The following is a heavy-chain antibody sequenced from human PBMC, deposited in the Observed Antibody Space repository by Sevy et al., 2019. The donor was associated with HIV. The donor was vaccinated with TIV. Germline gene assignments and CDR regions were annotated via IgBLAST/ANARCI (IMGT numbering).Heavy chain of an antibody. J-gene: IGHJ5*02. CDR1: GFSFSFHG. CDR2: IWHDGSKK. Sequence: GGSLRLSCAASGFSFSFHGMHWVRQAPGKGLEWVAFIWHDGSKKNFAHSVKGRFTISRDNSKNTLFLQMNSVSVEDTAVYYCARETDNSARWLDPWGQGTLVTVSS. CDR3: ARETDNSARWLDP. D-gene: IGHD4-4*01. V-gene: IGHV3-30*02.